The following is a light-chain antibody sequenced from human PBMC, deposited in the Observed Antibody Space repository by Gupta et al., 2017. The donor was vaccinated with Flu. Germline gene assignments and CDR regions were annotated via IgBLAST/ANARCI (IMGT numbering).Light chain of an antibody. CDR3: QQGNTSPRS. J-gene: IGKJ2*03. CDR1: QGVIYNSKDKHY. V-gene: IGKV4-1*01. Sequence: DIVITQAPDSLAVSLGERATINCKSSQGVIYNSKDKHYLPSYQQRPGQPPDLPIYWASTRKSGVPDRVSGSGSGTDFSLTISRLQAEAVAVCSCQQGNTSPRSVGQGTKVEIK. CDR2: WAS.